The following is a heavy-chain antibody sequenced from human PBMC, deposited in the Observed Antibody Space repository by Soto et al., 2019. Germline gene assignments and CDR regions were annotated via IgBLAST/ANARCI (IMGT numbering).Heavy chain of an antibody. Sequence: QITLKESGPTLVKPTQTLTLTCTFSGFSLSTSGVGVGWIRQPPGKALEWLALIYWDDDKRYSTSLKSRLTITKDTSKNQVVHTMTVMDPVDTATSYCAHRLAALNYGDYEPIISFAYWGQGTLVTVSS. CDR1: GFSLSTSGVG. CDR3: AHRLAALNYGDYEPIISFAY. J-gene: IGHJ4*02. V-gene: IGHV2-5*02. CDR2: IYWDDDK. D-gene: IGHD4-17*01.